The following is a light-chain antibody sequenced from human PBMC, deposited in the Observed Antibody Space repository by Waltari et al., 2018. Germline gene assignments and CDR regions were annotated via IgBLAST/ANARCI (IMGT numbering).Light chain of an antibody. V-gene: IGKV1-8*01. Sequence: AIRLTQSPSSFSASTGDRVTITCRASQGISSYLAWYQQKPGKAHKLLIYAASTLQSGVPSRCSGSGSGTDFTLTISCLQSEDFATYYCQQYYSYPRTFGQGTKVEIK. CDR3: QQYYSYPRT. CDR1: QGISSY. J-gene: IGKJ1*01. CDR2: AAS.